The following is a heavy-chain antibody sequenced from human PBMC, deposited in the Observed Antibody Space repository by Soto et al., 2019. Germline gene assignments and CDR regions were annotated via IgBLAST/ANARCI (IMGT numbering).Heavy chain of an antibody. J-gene: IGHJ4*02. CDR3: ARGDYGGNSGSLLSFDY. D-gene: IGHD4-17*01. CDR2: IYYSGST. V-gene: IGHV4-31*03. Sequence: QVQLQESGPGLVKPSQTLSLTCTVSGGSFSSGGYYWSWIRQHPGKGLEWIGYIYYSGSTYYNPSLKSRVTISVDTSKNQFSLKLSSVTAADTAVYYCARGDYGGNSGSLLSFDYWGQGTLVTVSS. CDR1: GGSFSSGGYY.